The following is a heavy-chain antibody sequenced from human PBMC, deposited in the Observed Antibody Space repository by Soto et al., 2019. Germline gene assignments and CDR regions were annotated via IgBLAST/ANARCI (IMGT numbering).Heavy chain of an antibody. Sequence: QVQLLQSGAEMKKPGSSVRVSCEASGGNFRTYAISWVRQAPGQGLQWMGEIIPIIRTVNYAQKFQGRVTITADESTTTVDMDLRSLRSEDTAVYYCAKGAVAGTPTSYYYYGMDVWGQGTTVTVSS. D-gene: IGHD6-19*01. J-gene: IGHJ6*02. CDR2: IIPIIRTV. V-gene: IGHV1-69*12. CDR3: AKGAVAGTPTSYYYYGMDV. CDR1: GGNFRTYA.